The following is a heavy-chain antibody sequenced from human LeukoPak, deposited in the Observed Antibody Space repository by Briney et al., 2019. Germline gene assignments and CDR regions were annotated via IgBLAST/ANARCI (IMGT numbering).Heavy chain of an antibody. CDR1: GGSISSYY. CDR2: IYYSGST. V-gene: IGHV4-59*01. CDR3: TRADPLAAAHY. J-gene: IGHJ4*02. Sequence: PSDTLSLTCTVSGGSISSYYWSWIRQPPGKGLEWIGYIYYSGSTNYNPSLKSRVTISVDTSKNQFSLKLSSVTAADTAVYYCTRADPLAAAHYWGQGTLVTVSS. D-gene: IGHD6-13*01.